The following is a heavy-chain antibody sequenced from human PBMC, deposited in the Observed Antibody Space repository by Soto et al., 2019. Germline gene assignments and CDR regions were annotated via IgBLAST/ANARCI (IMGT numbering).Heavy chain of an antibody. CDR3: ASQSSEWLLFAS. V-gene: IGHV3-48*01. Sequence: EVQLVESGGGLVQPGGSLRLSCAASGFTFSSYSMNWVRQAPGKGREWVSYISSSSSTIYYADSVKGRFTISRDNAKNSLYLQMNSLRAEDTAVYYCASQSSEWLLFASWGQGTLVTVSS. CDR1: GFTFSSYS. CDR2: ISSSSSTI. D-gene: IGHD5-12*01. J-gene: IGHJ4*02.